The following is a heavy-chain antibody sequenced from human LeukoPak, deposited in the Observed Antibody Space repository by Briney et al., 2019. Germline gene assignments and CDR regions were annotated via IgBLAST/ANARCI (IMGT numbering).Heavy chain of an antibody. CDR2: IYYSGST. V-gene: IGHV4-39*01. D-gene: IGHD6-25*01. CDR3: ARHEGLAAAGFWYYFDY. CDR1: GGSISSRSYY. J-gene: IGHJ4*02. Sequence: SETLSLTCTVSGGSISSRSYYWGWIRQPPGKGLEWIGSIYYSGSTYYNPSLRRRVTISADMSKNQFSLQLSSVTAADTAIYYCARHEGLAAAGFWYYFDYWGQGTLVTVSS.